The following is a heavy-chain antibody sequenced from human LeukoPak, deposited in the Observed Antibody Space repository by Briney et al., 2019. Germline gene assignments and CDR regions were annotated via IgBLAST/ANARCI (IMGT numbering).Heavy chain of an antibody. V-gene: IGHV4-38-2*02. CDR1: GYSISSGYY. CDR3: ARVPTVVISKGLDY. Sequence: PETLSLTCTVSGYSISSGYYWGWIRQPPGKGLEWIGSIYHSGSTYYNPSLKSRVTISVDTSKNQFSLKLSSVTAADTAVYYCARVPTVVISKGLDYWGQGTLVTVSS. D-gene: IGHD4-23*01. CDR2: IYHSGST. J-gene: IGHJ4*02.